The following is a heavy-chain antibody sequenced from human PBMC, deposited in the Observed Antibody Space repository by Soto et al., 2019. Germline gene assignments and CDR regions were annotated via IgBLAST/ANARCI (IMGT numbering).Heavy chain of an antibody. CDR1: GGSISTSSNL. D-gene: IGHD2-2*01. Sequence: SETLSLTCAVSGGSISTSSNLWTWVRQSPGKGREWIGDIFYTWSTNFNPSLRGRVSISVDKSENQFSLKLTSVTAADTAVYFCGRLGTTSTGLDSWGQGTLVTVSS. CDR2: IFYTWST. CDR3: GRLGTTSTGLDS. J-gene: IGHJ4*02. V-gene: IGHV4-4*02.